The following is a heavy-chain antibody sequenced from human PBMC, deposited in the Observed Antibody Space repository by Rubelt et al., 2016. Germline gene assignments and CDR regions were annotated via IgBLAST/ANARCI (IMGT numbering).Heavy chain of an antibody. CDR3: ARSPRYDFEDNWFDP. V-gene: IGHV1-46*01. CDR1: GYTFTSYY. Sequence: QVQLVQSGAEVKKPGASVKVSCKASGYTFTSYYMHWVRQAPGQGLEWMGIINPSGGSTSYAQKFQGRVTRTRDTSTSTVYMGLSSLRSEDTAVYDCARSPRYDFEDNWFDPWGQGTLVTVSS. CDR2: INPSGGST. D-gene: IGHD3-3*01. J-gene: IGHJ5*02.